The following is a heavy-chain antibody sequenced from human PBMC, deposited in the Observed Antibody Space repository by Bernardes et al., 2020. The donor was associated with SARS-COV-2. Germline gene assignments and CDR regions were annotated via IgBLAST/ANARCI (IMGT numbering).Heavy chain of an antibody. J-gene: IGHJ6*02. CDR3: ALPPTNYDRYAMDV. Sequence: ASVKVSCKASGYPFTGYYLHWARQAHGQGLEWMGWINPNSGGTNYAQRFQGRVTMTRDTSISTAYMDLSRLRSDDTAVYYCALPPTNYDRYAMDVWGQGTTVTVSS. CDR1: GYPFTGYY. D-gene: IGHD3-22*01. V-gene: IGHV1-2*02. CDR2: INPNSGGT.